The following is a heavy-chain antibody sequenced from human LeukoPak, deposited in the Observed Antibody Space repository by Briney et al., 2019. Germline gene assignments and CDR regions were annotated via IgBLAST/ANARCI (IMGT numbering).Heavy chain of an antibody. J-gene: IGHJ3*02. CDR1: GGSISSSSYY. Sequence: SETLSLTCTVSGGSISSSSYYWGRIRQPPGKGLEWIGSIYYSGSTYYNPSLKSRVTISVDTSKNQFSLKLSSVTAANTAVYYCARHKREIAVAGLNAFDIWGQGTMVTVSS. D-gene: IGHD6-19*01. V-gene: IGHV4-39*01. CDR2: IYYSGST. CDR3: ARHKREIAVAGLNAFDI.